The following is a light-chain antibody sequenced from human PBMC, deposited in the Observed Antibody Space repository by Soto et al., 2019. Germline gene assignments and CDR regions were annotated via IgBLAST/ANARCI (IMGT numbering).Light chain of an antibody. CDR3: ISYTDFSGPYV. CDR2: EVS. J-gene: IGLJ1*01. Sequence: QSALAQPASVSGSPGQSITISCTGTSSDVGGYNYVSWYEHHPGKAPKLLISEVSNRPSGISNRFSGSKSGNTASLTISGLQAEDEANYFCISYTDFSGPYVFGTGTKVTV. CDR1: SSDVGGYNY. V-gene: IGLV2-14*01.